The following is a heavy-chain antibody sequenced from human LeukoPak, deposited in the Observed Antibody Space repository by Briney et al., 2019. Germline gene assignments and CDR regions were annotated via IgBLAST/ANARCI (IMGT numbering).Heavy chain of an antibody. CDR3: ARVRGTRGDLRRDYYYYYMDV. J-gene: IGHJ6*03. CDR2: IYHSGTT. CDR1: GVAISRGGYA. Sequence: SETLSLTCAVSGVAISRGGYAWNWIRQPPGKGLEWIAYIYHSGTTYYNPSPKSRVTISVDTSKNQFSLKLSSVTAADTAVYYCARVRGTRGDLRRDYYYYYMDVWGKGTTVTISS. V-gene: IGHV4-30-2*01. D-gene: IGHD3-16*01.